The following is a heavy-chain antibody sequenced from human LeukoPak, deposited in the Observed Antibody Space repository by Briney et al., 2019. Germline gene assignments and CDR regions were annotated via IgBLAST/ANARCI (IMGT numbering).Heavy chain of an antibody. D-gene: IGHD3-22*01. V-gene: IGHV3-9*01. J-gene: IGHJ4*02. CDR3: ARVKGYYYAGYFDY. CDR1: GFTFDDYA. CDR2: ISWNSGSI. Sequence: GGSLRLSCAASGFTFDDYAMHWVRQAPGKGLEWVSGISWNSGSIGYADSVKGRFTISRDNAKNSLYLQMNSLRAEDTALYHCARVKGYYYAGYFDYWGQGTLVTVSS.